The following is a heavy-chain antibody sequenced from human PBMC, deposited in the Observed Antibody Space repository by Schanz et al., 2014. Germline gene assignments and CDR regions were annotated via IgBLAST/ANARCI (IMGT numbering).Heavy chain of an antibody. CDR3: ARDRRFFDRDDLYYFDS. V-gene: IGHV1-18*01. CDR2: ISVYNHNK. D-gene: IGHD3-3*01. CDR1: GYIFINSG. Sequence: QVQLVQSGAEVKKPGASVRVSCKASGYIFINSGISWVRQAPGQGLEWMGWISVYNHNKVYDQKFQGRVTMTTDTSTSTAYMALTDLRSDDAAVYYCARDRRFFDRDDLYYFDSWGQGTLVTVSS. J-gene: IGHJ4*02.